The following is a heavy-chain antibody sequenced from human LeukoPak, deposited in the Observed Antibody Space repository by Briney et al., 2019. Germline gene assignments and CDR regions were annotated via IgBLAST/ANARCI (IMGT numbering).Heavy chain of an antibody. D-gene: IGHD4-17*01. Sequence: SETLSLTCTVSGGSISSSSYYWGWIRQPPGKGLEWIGSIYYSGSTYYNPSLKSRVTISVDMPNNQFSLKLSSVTAADTAVYYCARDGATVTPVDYWGQGTLVTVSS. J-gene: IGHJ4*02. V-gene: IGHV4-39*07. CDR2: IYYSGST. CDR3: ARDGATVTPVDY. CDR1: GGSISSSSYY.